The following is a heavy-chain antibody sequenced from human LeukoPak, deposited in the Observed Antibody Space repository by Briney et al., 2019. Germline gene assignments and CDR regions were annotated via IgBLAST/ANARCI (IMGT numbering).Heavy chain of an antibody. D-gene: IGHD1-14*01. Sequence: PSETLSLTCTVSGGSISSYYWSWIRQPPGKGLEWIGYIYYSGSTNYNPSLKSRVTISVDTSKNQFSLKLSSVTAADTAVYYCARAKGGYNDYWGQGTLVTVSS. CDR3: ARAKGGYNDY. V-gene: IGHV4-59*01. CDR1: GGSISSYY. J-gene: IGHJ4*02. CDR2: IYYSGST.